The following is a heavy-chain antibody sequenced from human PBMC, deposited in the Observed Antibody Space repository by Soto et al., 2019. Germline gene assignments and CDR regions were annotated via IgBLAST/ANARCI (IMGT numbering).Heavy chain of an antibody. CDR1: GYSFTSYW. CDR2: IDPSDSYT. J-gene: IGHJ6*02. D-gene: IGHD6-19*01. V-gene: IGHV5-10-1*01. CDR3: ARGYSSGWSSYYYYYYGMDV. Sequence: GESLKISCKGSGYSFTSYWISWVRQMPGKGLEWMGRIDPSDSYTNYSPSFQGHVTIPADKSISTAYLQWSSLKASDTATYYCARGYSSGWSSYYYYYYGMDVWGQGTTVTVSS.